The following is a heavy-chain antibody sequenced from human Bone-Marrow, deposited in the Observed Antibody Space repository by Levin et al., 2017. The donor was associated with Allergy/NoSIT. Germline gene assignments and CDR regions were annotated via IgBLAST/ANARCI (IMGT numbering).Heavy chain of an antibody. Sequence: MASETLSLTCTVSGGSISSKTYYWGWIRQPPGKGLEWIGSIYYTGTTYYNPSLESRVSMSVDTSVKKFSLKLSSVTAADTAIYYCARHEWGWDYCGSTRCRSWFDPWGQGTLVTVSS. J-gene: IGHJ5*02. V-gene: IGHV4-39*01. CDR2: IYYTGTT. CDR3: ARHEWGWDYCGSTRCRSWFDP. CDR1: GGSISSKTYY. D-gene: IGHD2-2*01.